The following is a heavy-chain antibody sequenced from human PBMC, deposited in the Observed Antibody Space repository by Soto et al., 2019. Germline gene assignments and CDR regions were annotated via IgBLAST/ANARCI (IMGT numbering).Heavy chain of an antibody. V-gene: IGHV3-21*01. CDR1: GFTFSSYS. J-gene: IGHJ4*02. Sequence: EVQLVESGGGLVKPGGSLRLSCAASGFTFSSYSMNWVRQAPGKGLEWVSSISSSSSYIYYADSVKGRFTISRDNAKNSLYLQMNSLRAADTAVYYWARGAHYYDGSGYYGYWGQGTLVTVSS. CDR3: ARGAHYYDGSGYYGY. D-gene: IGHD3-22*01. CDR2: ISSSSSYI.